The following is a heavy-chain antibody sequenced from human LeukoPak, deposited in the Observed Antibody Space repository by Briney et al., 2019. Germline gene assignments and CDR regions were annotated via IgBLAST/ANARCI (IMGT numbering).Heavy chain of an antibody. D-gene: IGHD5-18*01. CDR3: ARGGAYSYYYYYYYMDV. Sequence: KPSETLSLTCAVYGGSFSGYYWSWIRQPPGKGLEWIGEINHSGSTNYNPSLKSRVTISVDTSKNQFSLKLSSVTAADTAVYYCARGGAYSYYYYYYYMDVWGKGTTVTVSS. V-gene: IGHV4-34*01. CDR1: GGSFSGYY. J-gene: IGHJ6*03. CDR2: INHSGST.